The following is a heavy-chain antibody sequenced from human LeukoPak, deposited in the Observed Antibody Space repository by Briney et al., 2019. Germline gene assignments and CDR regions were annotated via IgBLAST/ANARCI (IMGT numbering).Heavy chain of an antibody. J-gene: IGHJ6*02. Sequence: GGSLRLSCAASGFTFSGSAMHWVRQASGKGLEWVGRIRSKANSYATAYAASVKGRFTISRDDSKNTAYLQMNSLKTEDTAVYYCTRHPWGCSGGSCYKTYGMDVWGQGTTVTVSS. CDR3: TRHPWGCSGGSCYKTYGMDV. D-gene: IGHD2-15*01. CDR1: GFTFSGSA. V-gene: IGHV3-73*01. CDR2: IRSKANSYAT.